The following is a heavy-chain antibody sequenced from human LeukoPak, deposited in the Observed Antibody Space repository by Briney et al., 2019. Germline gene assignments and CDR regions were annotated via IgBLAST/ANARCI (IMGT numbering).Heavy chain of an antibody. CDR1: GYTFSGYY. CDR3: ARDSSGWFDY. D-gene: IGHD6-19*01. Sequence: ASVKVSCKASGYTFSGYYIHWVRQAPGQGLEWMGWINPDNGVTKYAKKFQGRVTMTRDTSINTAYMELSRLRSDDTAVYYCARDSSGWFDYWGQGTLVTVSS. CDR2: INPDNGVT. J-gene: IGHJ5*01. V-gene: IGHV1-2*02.